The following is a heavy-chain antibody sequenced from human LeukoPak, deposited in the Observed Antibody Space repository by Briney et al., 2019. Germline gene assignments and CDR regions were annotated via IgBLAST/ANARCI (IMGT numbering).Heavy chain of an antibody. CDR3: ARSDSYCSSTSCYTWWFDP. CDR2: IYTSGST. D-gene: IGHD2-2*02. J-gene: IGHJ5*02. Sequence: SETLSLTCTVSGGSISSYYWSWIRQPAGKGLEWIGRIYTSGSTNYNPSLKSRVTMSVDTSKNQFSLKLSSVTAADTAVYYCARSDSYCSSTSCYTWWFDPWGQGTLVTVSS. CDR1: GGSISSYY. V-gene: IGHV4-4*07.